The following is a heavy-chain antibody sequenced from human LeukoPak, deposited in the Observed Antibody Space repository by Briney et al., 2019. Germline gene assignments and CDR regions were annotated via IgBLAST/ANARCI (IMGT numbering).Heavy chain of an antibody. CDR2: VDPEDGET. CDR3: ATDKEKSGSYRDY. J-gene: IGHJ4*02. Sequence: ASVKISCKDSGYTFTDYCMHWVQQAPGKGLEWMGLVDPEDGETIYAENFQGRVAITAVTSTDTAYMELSSLRSEDTAVYYCATDKEKSGSYRDYWGQGTLDTAS. CDR1: GYTFTDYC. D-gene: IGHD1-26*01. V-gene: IGHV1-69-2*01.